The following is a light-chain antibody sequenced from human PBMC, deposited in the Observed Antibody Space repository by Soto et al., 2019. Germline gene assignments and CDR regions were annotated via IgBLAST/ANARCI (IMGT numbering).Light chain of an antibody. CDR1: SSDVGGYNY. CDR3: SSYTSRSTLV. CDR2: EVT. J-gene: IGLJ1*01. V-gene: IGLV2-14*01. Sequence: QSVLTQPAWVSGSPGQSITISCTGTSSDVGGYNYVSWYQQHPGKAPKLMIYEVTNRPSGVSNRFSGSKSGNTASLTISGLQAEDEADYYYSSYTSRSTLVFATGTKVTVL.